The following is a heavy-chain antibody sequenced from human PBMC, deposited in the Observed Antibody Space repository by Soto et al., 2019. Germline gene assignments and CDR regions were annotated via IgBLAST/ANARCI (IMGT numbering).Heavy chain of an antibody. Sequence: SETLSLTCTVYGGSFSGHSWTWIRQSPGKGLEWIGDINHSVRVNYSPSLKSRVTISLDTSKNQFSLTLSAVTAADTAMYYCSTRAYDTNGYYRFDPWGQVTLVTFSS. CDR3: STRAYDTNGYYRFDP. CDR1: GGSFSGHS. CDR2: INHSVRV. D-gene: IGHD3-22*01. V-gene: IGHV4-34*01. J-gene: IGHJ5*01.